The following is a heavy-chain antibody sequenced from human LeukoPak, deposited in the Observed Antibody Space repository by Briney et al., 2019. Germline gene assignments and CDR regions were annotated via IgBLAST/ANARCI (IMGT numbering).Heavy chain of an antibody. Sequence: PSETLSLTCTVSGGSISSSSYYWGWIRQPPGKGLEWIGSIYYSGSTYYNPSLKSRVTISVDTSKNQFSLKLSSVTAADTAVYYCARSTDSVDTATINWFDPWGQGTLVTVSS. D-gene: IGHD5-18*01. CDR3: ARSTDSVDTATINWFDP. CDR2: IYYSGST. V-gene: IGHV4-39*01. CDR1: GGSISSSSYY. J-gene: IGHJ5*02.